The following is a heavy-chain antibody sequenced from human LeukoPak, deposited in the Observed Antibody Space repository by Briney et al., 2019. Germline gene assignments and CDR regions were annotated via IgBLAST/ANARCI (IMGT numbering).Heavy chain of an antibody. CDR2: VSSDGSID. D-gene: IGHD1-7*01. V-gene: IGHV3-30*03. Sequence: GASLRLSCAASGFTFSNYGMHWVRQAPGKGLEWVAVVSSDGSIDYYADSLRGRFTVSGDNSKNTMFLQFNTLRPEDTAVYYCTREGMGTTFSAWFEPWGQGTLVTVSS. CDR1: GFTFSNYG. CDR3: TREGMGTTFSAWFEP. J-gene: IGHJ5*02.